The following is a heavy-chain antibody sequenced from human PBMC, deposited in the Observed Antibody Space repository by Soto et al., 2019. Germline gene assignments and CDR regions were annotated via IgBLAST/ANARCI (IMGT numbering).Heavy chain of an antibody. D-gene: IGHD5-12*01. CDR1: GGSISSGGYS. J-gene: IGHJ4*02. CDR3: AAGGGLPRYY. CDR2: IYHSGST. V-gene: IGHV4-30-2*01. Sequence: QLQLQESGSGLVKPSQTLSLTCAVSGGSISSGGYSWSWIRQPPGKGLEWIGYIYHSGSTYYNPSLXRRASIXXDRSKNQFSLKLSSVTAADTAVYCCAAGGGLPRYYWGQGTLVTVSS.